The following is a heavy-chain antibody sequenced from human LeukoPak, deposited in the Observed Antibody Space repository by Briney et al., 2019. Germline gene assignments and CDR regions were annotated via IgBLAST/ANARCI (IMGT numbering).Heavy chain of an antibody. CDR2: IYYSGST. Sequence: SETLSLTCAVSGGSISSGGYSWSWIRQPPGKGLEWIGYIYYSGSTYYNPSLKSRVTISVDTSKNQFSLKLSSVTAADTAVYYCASQHGYDWDYFDYWGQGTLVTVSS. J-gene: IGHJ4*02. D-gene: IGHD5-12*01. V-gene: IGHV4-30-4*07. CDR3: ASQHGYDWDYFDY. CDR1: GGSISSGGYS.